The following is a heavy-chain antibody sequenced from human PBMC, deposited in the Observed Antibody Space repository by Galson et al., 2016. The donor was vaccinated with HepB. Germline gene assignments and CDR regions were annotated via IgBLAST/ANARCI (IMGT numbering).Heavy chain of an antibody. J-gene: IGHJ6*02. CDR2: INPSGDST. Sequence: SVKVSCKASGYTFNAYYINWVRQAPGQGLEWMGLINPSGDSTNYAQKFQGRITMTRDTSPSTVYMELTSLRSEDTAVYFCARDKGTYGSGDGMDVWGQGTAVTVSS. CDR3: ARDKGTYGSGDGMDV. D-gene: IGHD3-10*01. V-gene: IGHV1-46*02. CDR1: GYTFNAYY.